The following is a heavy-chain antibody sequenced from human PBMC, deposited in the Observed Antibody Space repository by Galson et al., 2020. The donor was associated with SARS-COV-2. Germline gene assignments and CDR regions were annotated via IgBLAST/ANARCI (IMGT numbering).Heavy chain of an antibody. V-gene: IGHV4-61*02. CDR3: ARGQEHYGDYHYYYYYGMDV. CDR2: IYTSGST. J-gene: IGHJ6*02. CDR1: GGSISSGSYY. Sequence: SETLSLTCTVSGGSISSGSYYWSWIRQPAGKGLEWIGRIYTSGSTNYNPSLKSRVTISVDTSKNQFSLKLSSVTAADTAVYYCARGQEHYGDYHYYYYYGMDVWGQGTTVTVSS. D-gene: IGHD4-17*01.